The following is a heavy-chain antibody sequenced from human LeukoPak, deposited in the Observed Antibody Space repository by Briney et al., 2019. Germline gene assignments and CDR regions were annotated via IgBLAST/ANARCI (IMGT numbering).Heavy chain of an antibody. CDR2: INHSGST. J-gene: IGHJ4*02. V-gene: IGHV4-34*01. D-gene: IGHD5-18*01. CDR1: GASFSGYY. CDR3: AIFNRDTAMVYSDY. Sequence: PSETLSLTCAVYGASFSGYYWSWIRQPPGKGLEWIGEINHSGSTNYNPSLKSRVTISVDTSKNQFSLKLSSVTAADTAVYYCAIFNRDTAMVYSDYWGQGTLVTVSS.